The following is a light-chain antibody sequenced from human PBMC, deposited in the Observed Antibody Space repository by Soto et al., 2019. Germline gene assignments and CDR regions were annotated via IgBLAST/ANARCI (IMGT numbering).Light chain of an antibody. V-gene: IGKV3-15*01. CDR3: LQYNNWPWT. CDR2: SAS. CDR1: QSVSGN. J-gene: IGKJ1*01. Sequence: EVVMTQSPATLSLSPGGGATLSCRASQSVSGNLAWYQQKPGQAPGLLIYSASTRATGLPARFSGSGSGPEFTLTISSLQSEDFAVYYCLQYNNWPWTFGQGTKVEIK.